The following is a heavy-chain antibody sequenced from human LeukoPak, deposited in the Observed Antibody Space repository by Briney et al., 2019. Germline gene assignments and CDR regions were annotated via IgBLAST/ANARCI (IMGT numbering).Heavy chain of an antibody. D-gene: IGHD4-11*01. CDR3: ARSSTVTTFRRRFDP. Sequence: PSETLSLTCAVYGGSFSGYYWSWIRQPPGKGLEWIGEINHSGSTNYNPSLKSRVTISVDTSKNQFSLKLSSVTAADTAVYYCARSSTVTTFRRRFDPWGQGTLVTVSS. J-gene: IGHJ5*02. CDR2: INHSGST. V-gene: IGHV4-34*01. CDR1: GGSFSGYY.